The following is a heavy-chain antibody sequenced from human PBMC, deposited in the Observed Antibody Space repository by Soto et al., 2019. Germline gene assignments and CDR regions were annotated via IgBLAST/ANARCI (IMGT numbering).Heavy chain of an antibody. CDR3: ARSPGGAPTSGFDY. J-gene: IGHJ4*02. D-gene: IGHD1-26*01. V-gene: IGHV3-30-3*01. CDR2: ISDDGSNK. CDR1: GFTFSSYS. Sequence: QVQLAESGGGVVQPGGSLRLSCGASGFTFSSYSMNWVRQAPGKGLEWVAVISDDGSNKYYADSVKGRFTISRDNAKSTLILQMSSLRAEVTALYYCARSPGGAPTSGFDYWGQGTLVTVPS.